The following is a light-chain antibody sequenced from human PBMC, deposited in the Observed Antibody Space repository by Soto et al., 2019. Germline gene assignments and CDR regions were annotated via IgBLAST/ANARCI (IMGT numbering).Light chain of an antibody. CDR3: QQYNNWLGT. Sequence: DIQMTQSPSTLSASVGDRVTITCRASQSISSWLAWFQQKPGKVPKRLIYATTTLQSGVPSRFSGSGSGTEFTLTISSLQSEDFAVYYCQQYNNWLGTFGQGTKVDIK. CDR1: QSISSW. CDR2: ATT. V-gene: IGKV1-5*01. J-gene: IGKJ1*01.